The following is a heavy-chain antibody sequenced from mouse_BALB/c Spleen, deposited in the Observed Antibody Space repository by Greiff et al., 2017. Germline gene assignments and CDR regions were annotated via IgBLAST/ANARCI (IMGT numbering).Heavy chain of an antibody. V-gene: IGHV1S137*01. CDR3: ARRPARATWAFAY. Sequence: QVQLQQSGAELVRPGVSVKISCKGSGYTFTDYAMHWVKQSHAKSLEWIGVISTYYGDASYNQKFKGKATMTVDKSSSTAYMELARLTSEDSAIYYWARRPARATWAFAYWGQGTLVTVSA. D-gene: IGHD3-1*01. J-gene: IGHJ3*01. CDR2: ISTYYGDA. CDR1: GYTFTDYA.